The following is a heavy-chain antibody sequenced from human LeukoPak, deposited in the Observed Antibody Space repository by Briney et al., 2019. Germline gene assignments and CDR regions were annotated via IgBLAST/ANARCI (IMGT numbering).Heavy chain of an antibody. CDR2: ITGSGRTT. CDR1: GFTFATYA. V-gene: IGHV3-23*01. CDR3: ARGPHYDFWSGYYSYGMDV. Sequence: GGSLRLSCAASGFTFATYAMSWVRQAPGKGLKWVSGITGSGRTTYYADSVKGRFTISRDNSKNTLYLQMNSLRAEDTAVYYCARGPHYDFWSGYYSYGMDVWGQGTTVTVSS. J-gene: IGHJ6*02. D-gene: IGHD3-3*01.